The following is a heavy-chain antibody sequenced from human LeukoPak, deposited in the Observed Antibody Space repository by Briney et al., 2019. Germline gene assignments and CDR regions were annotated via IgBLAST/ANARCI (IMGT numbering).Heavy chain of an antibody. CDR3: ARDLDTLTIFDY. V-gene: IGHV1-2*06. J-gene: IGHJ4*02. D-gene: IGHD5-18*01. CDR1: GYTFTSYD. Sequence: ASVKVSCKASGYTFTSYDINWVRQAPGQGLEWMGRINPNSGGTNSAQKFQGRVTMTRDTSISTAYMELSRLRSDDTAVYYCARDLDTLTIFDYWGQGTLVTVSS. CDR2: INPNSGGT.